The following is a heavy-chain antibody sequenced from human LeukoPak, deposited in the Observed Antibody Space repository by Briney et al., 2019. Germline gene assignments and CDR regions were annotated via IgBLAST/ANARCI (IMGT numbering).Heavy chain of an antibody. CDR2: IIPIFGTA. V-gene: IGHV1-69*13. CDR3: ARGGVIAVAGD. J-gene: IGHJ4*02. Sequence: SVKVSCKASVGTFSSYAISWVRQAPGQGLEWMGGIIPIFGTANYAQKFQGRVTITADESTSTAYMELSSLRSDDTAVYYCARGGVIAVAGDWGQGTLVTVSS. CDR1: VGTFSSYA. D-gene: IGHD6-19*01.